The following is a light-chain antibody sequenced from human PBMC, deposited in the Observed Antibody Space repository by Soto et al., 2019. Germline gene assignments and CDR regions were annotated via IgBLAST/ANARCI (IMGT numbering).Light chain of an antibody. CDR2: EVV. J-gene: IGLJ1*01. CDR3: QSYGGTLSPCV. CDR1: KNDIGVYDF. V-gene: IGLV2-8*01. Sequence: QSVLTQPPSASGSPGQSVTISCTGTKNDIGVYDFVSWYQHHPGKAPRLIIYEVVQRPSGVPDRFSGSKSGTSASLAITGLQAEDEADYYCQSYGGTLSPCVFGTGTKVTVL.